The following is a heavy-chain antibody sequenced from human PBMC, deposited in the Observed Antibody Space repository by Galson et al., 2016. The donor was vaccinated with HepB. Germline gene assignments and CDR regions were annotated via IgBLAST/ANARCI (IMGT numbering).Heavy chain of an antibody. Sequence: QSGAEVKKPGESLKISCKGSGYSFTNHWIGWVRQMPGKGLEWMGIIYPGDSDTKYNPSFQGQVTISADKSISTAYLQWSSLAASDTAMYYCAASDLPTGYSSGWTNGSDIWGQGTLVTVSS. CDR1: GYSFTNHW. V-gene: IGHV5-51*01. D-gene: IGHD6-19*01. CDR3: AASDLPTGYSSGWTNGSDI. J-gene: IGHJ4*02. CDR2: IYPGDSDT.